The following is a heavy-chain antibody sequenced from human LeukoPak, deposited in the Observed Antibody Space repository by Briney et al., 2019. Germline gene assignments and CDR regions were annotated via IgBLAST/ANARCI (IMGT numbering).Heavy chain of an antibody. CDR1: GFTFSTYG. J-gene: IGHJ6*02. D-gene: IGHD3-10*01. V-gene: IGHV3-33*01. CDR3: ASVQWFGELSPSMDV. CDR2: MWYDGSNI. Sequence: GRSLRLSCAASGFTFSTYGMHWVRHSPGKGLEWLALMWYDGSNIFYADSVEGRFTISRDNSKNTLYLHMNSLRAEDTAVYYCASVQWFGELSPSMDVWGQGTTVTVSS.